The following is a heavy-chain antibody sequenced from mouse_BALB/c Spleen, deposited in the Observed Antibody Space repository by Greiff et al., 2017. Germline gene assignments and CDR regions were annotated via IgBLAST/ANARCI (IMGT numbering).Heavy chain of an antibody. V-gene: IGHV5-12-2*01. Sequence: EVMLVESGGGLVQPGGSLKLSCAASGFTFSSYTMSWVRQTPEKRLEWVAYISNGGGSTYYPDTVKGRFTISRDNAKNTLYLQMSSLKSEDTAMYYCARHEGRAMDYWGQGTSVTVSS. J-gene: IGHJ4*01. CDR1: GFTFSSYT. CDR2: ISNGGGST. D-gene: IGHD3-3*01. CDR3: ARHEGRAMDY.